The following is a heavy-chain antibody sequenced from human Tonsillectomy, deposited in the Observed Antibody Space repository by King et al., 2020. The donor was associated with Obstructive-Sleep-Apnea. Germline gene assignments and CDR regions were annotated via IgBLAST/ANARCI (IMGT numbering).Heavy chain of an antibody. Sequence: QLQESGPGLVKPSETLSLTCSVSNGSISSSSYYWGWIRQPPGKGLEWIGSIYYSGSTYYNPSLKSRVTISVDTSKNHLSLKMSSVTAADTAVYYCARSGSSWLTIDHWGQGTLVTVSS. V-gene: IGHV4-39*07. CDR3: ARSGSSWLTIDH. CDR2: IYYSGST. CDR1: NGSISSSSYY. J-gene: IGHJ4*02. D-gene: IGHD6-13*01.